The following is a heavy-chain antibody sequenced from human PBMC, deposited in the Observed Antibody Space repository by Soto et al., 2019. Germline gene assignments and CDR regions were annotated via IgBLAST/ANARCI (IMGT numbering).Heavy chain of an antibody. Sequence: QVQLVQSGAEVKKPGASVKVSCKASGYTFTSYAMHWVRQAPGQRLEWMGWINAGNGNTKYSQKFQGRVTITRDTSASTAYMELSSLRSEDTAVYYCASSLRAAAGHLNDYYYYGMDVWGQGTTVTVSS. V-gene: IGHV1-3*01. D-gene: IGHD6-13*01. J-gene: IGHJ6*02. CDR2: INAGNGNT. CDR1: GYTFTSYA. CDR3: ASSLRAAAGHLNDYYYYGMDV.